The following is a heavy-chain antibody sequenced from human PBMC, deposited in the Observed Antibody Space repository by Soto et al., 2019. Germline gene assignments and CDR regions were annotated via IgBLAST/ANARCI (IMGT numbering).Heavy chain of an antibody. Sequence: QVHLVQSGAEVKKPGASVKVSCKASGYSFSSYGITWVRQAPGQGLEWMGWISTYIGNAKYAQKFQGRVTLTTDTSTGTAYMELRSLRSDDTAVYYCARMLSSSVDIWGQGTLVTVSS. CDR2: ISTYIGNA. D-gene: IGHD2-2*01. CDR3: ARMLSSSVDI. CDR1: GYSFSSYG. V-gene: IGHV1-18*01. J-gene: IGHJ4*02.